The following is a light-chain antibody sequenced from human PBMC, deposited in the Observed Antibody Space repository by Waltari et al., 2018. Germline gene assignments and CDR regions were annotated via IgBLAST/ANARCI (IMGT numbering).Light chain of an antibody. CDR3: HQSGSLPRT. CDR1: QSVAQS. J-gene: IGKJ2*01. CDR2: YAS. Sequence: EIVLTQSPEFQSVAPKDRVTITCRASQSVAQSLHWYQHKPGQSPKLLIKYASQPFSGVPSRFSGSGAATEFTLTIDNLEPEDAATYYCHQSGSLPRTFGQGTKLEIK. V-gene: IGKV6-21*01.